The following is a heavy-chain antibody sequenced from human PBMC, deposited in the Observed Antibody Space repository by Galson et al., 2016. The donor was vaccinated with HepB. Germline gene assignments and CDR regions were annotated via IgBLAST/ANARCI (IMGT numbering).Heavy chain of an antibody. V-gene: IGHV3-74*01. CDR1: GFTFSSYC. D-gene: IGHD3-16*01. CDR3: ARDGLGAFDL. J-gene: IGHJ3*01. Sequence: SLRLSCAASGFTFSSYCMHWLRQAPGKGLVWVARIKTDGTYADSLEGRFITTRDNAKNTLYLEMNSLRAEDTAVYFCARDGLGAFDLWGQGTMVTVSS. CDR2: IKTDG.